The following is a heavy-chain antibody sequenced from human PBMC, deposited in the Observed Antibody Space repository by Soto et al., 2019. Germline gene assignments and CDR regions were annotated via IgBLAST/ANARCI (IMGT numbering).Heavy chain of an antibody. Sequence: LRLSCAASGFTFSNYWMSWVRQAPGKGLEWVANINQDGSEKYYVDSVKGRFTISRDNAKNSLYLQMNDLRVEDTAVYYCARAQLTTGTPLEFDSWGQGTLVTVSS. CDR2: INQDGSEK. D-gene: IGHD1-1*01. V-gene: IGHV3-7*03. J-gene: IGHJ4*02. CDR1: GFTFSNYW. CDR3: ARAQLTTGTPLEFDS.